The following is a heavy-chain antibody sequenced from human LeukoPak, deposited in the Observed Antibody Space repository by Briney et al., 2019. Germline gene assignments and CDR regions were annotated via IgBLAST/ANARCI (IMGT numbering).Heavy chain of an antibody. CDR1: GFTFSSYW. J-gene: IGHJ4*02. D-gene: IGHD3-3*01. CDR2: IKPDGGQK. CDR3: ARDAWGFSSYYDPDY. V-gene: IGHV3-7*01. Sequence: GGSLRLSCAASGFTFSSYWMSWVRQAPGKGLEWVANIKPDGGQKYYVDSVQGRFTISRDNGKNSLFLQMNRLRAEDTAVYYCARDAWGFSSYYDPDYWGQGTLVTVTS.